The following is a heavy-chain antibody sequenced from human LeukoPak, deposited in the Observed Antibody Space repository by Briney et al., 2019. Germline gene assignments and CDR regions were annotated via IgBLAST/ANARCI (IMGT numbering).Heavy chain of an antibody. J-gene: IGHJ4*02. CDR2: IYYSGST. CDR3: ARERVSTVTTRYFDY. V-gene: IGHV4-59*02. CDR1: GVSVSSYY. Sequence: SETLSLTCTVSGVSVSSYYWSCIRQPPGKGLEWIGYIYYSGSTNYNPSLKSRVTISVDTSKNQFSLKLSSVTAADTAVYYCARERVSTVTTRYFDYWGQGTLVTVSS. D-gene: IGHD4-11*01.